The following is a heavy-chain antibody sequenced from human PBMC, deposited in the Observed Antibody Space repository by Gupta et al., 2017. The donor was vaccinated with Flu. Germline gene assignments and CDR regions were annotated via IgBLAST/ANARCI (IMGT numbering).Heavy chain of an antibody. CDR1: SFTFNTYW. J-gene: IGHJ6*02. CDR3: TRDRKPTKRNDYYGVDV. Sequence: EVQLVESGGGVVQPGGSLRLSCAAASFTFNTYWRSWVRRAPGKGLEWVANIKEDGSETNYVDSVKGRFTISRDNAKNSLYLQLNSLRAEDTAVYYCTRDRKPTKRNDYYGVDVWGQGTTVTVSS. V-gene: IGHV3-7*01. CDR2: IKEDGSET.